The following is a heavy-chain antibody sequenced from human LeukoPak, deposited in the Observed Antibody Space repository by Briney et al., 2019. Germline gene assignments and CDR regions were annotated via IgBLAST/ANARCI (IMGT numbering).Heavy chain of an antibody. CDR3: ARARVIPASFDD. V-gene: IGHV4-61*02. CDR1: GGSITFGSYY. Sequence: PSETLSLTCTVSGGSITFGSYYWTWIRQPAGKGLEWIGRIYTSGRTFYNPSLKSRVTISMDASMNQFSLRLNSVTAADTAVYYCARARVIPASFDDWGQGTLVTVSS. J-gene: IGHJ4*02. D-gene: IGHD3-16*02. CDR2: IYTSGRT.